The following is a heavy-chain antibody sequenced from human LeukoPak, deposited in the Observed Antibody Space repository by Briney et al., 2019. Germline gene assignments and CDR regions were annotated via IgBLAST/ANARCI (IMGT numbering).Heavy chain of an antibody. CDR2: ISGTGGNT. Sequence: GGSLRLSCAASGFTFSNFAMSWVRQAPGKGLEWVSAISGTGGNTFYTDSVTGRFTISRDNSKNTLYVQMNSLRAEDTAVYYCAKTGGYYDTSDLYRPDVFNIWGQGTVVTVSS. J-gene: IGHJ3*02. CDR1: GFTFSNFA. D-gene: IGHD3-22*01. CDR3: AKTGGYYDTSDLYRPDVFNI. V-gene: IGHV3-23*01.